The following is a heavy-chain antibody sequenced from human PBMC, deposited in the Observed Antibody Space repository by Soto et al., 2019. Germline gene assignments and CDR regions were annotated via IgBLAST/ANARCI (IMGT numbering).Heavy chain of an antibody. Sequence: GESLKISCAASGFTVSSNYMSWVRQAPGKGLEWVSVIYSGGSTYYTDSVKGRFTISRDNSKNSRYLQMNSLRAEDTAVYYCARTEIGMIVVPKGQDAFDIWGQGTMVTVSS. CDR3: ARTEIGMIVVPKGQDAFDI. J-gene: IGHJ3*02. D-gene: IGHD3-22*01. CDR2: IYSGGST. CDR1: GFTVSSNY. V-gene: IGHV3-53*01.